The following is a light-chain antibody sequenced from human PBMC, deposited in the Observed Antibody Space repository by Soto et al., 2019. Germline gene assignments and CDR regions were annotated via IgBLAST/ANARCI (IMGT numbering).Light chain of an antibody. Sequence: DIQMTQSPSTLSASVGDRVTITCRASQSISDLLAWYQQKPGKAPILLIYKASTLKSGVPSRFSGSGSGTEYTLTSSSLQPDDFATYYCQQYNGYWTFGQGTKVEIK. J-gene: IGKJ1*01. V-gene: IGKV1-5*03. CDR2: KAS. CDR1: QSISDL. CDR3: QQYNGYWT.